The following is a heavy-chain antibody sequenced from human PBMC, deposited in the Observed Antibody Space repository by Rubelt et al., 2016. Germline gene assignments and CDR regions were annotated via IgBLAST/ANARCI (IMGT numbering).Heavy chain of an antibody. CDR2: IWYDGSNK. CDR3: ARGGDNHAFDF. Sequence: GGGVVQPGRSLRLSCAASGFTFSSYGMHWVRQAPGKGLEWVAVIWYDGSNKYYADSVKGRFTISRDNSKNTLYLQMNSLRAEDTAVYYCARGGDNHAFDFWGQGTVVTVSS. CDR1: GFTFSSYG. J-gene: IGHJ3*01. V-gene: IGHV3-33*01. D-gene: IGHD3-10*01.